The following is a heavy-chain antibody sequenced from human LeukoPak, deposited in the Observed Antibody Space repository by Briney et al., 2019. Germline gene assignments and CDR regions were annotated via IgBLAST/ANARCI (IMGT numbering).Heavy chain of an antibody. V-gene: IGHV1-3*01. Sequence: ASVKVSCKASGYTFTSYAMHWVRQAPGQRLEWMGWINAGNGNTKYSQKFQGRDTITRDTSASTAYMELSSLRSEDTAVYYCARDPLLGYCSSTSCYPPSYYFDYWGQGTLVTVSS. D-gene: IGHD2-2*01. CDR2: INAGNGNT. CDR1: GYTFTSYA. CDR3: ARDPLLGYCSSTSCYPPSYYFDY. J-gene: IGHJ4*02.